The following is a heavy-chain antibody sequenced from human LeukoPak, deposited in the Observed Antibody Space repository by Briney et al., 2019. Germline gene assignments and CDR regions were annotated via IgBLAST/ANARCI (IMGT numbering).Heavy chain of an antibody. CDR3: ARGPTNGQAFDY. J-gene: IGHJ4*02. CDR2: ISSSGSTI. V-gene: IGHV3-48*03. Sequence: GGSLRLSCAASGFSFSSYEMNWVRQAPGKGLEWVSHISSSGSTIYYADSVKGRFTISRDNAKNSLYLQMNSLRAEDTAVYYCARGPTNGQAFDYWGQGTLVSVSS. D-gene: IGHD2-8*01. CDR1: GFSFSSYE.